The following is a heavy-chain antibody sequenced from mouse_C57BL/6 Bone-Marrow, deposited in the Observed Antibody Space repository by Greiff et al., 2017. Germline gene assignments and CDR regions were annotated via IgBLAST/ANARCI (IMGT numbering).Heavy chain of an antibody. CDR2: IDPSDSYT. CDR3: ARSSSGYDAY. D-gene: IGHD3-2*02. Sequence: QVQLQQPGAELVMPGASVKLSCKASGYTFTSYWMHWVKQRPGQGLEWIGEIDPSDSYTNYNQKFKGKSTLTVAKSSSTAYMQLSRLTSEDSAVYYCARSSSGYDAYWGQGTLVTVSA. V-gene: IGHV1-69*01. J-gene: IGHJ3*01. CDR1: GYTFTSYW.